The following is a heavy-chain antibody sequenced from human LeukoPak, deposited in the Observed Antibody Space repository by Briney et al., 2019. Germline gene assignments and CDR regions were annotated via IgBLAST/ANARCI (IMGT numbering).Heavy chain of an antibody. D-gene: IGHD1-7*01. Sequence: GSSVKVSCKASGGTFSSYAISWVRQAPGQGLEWMGWINPNSGGTNYAQKFQGRVTMTRDTSISTAYMELSRLRSDDTAVYYCARRGGAGTTAYYYGMDVWGQGTTVTVSS. J-gene: IGHJ6*02. CDR2: INPNSGGT. CDR3: ARRGGAGTTAYYYGMDV. V-gene: IGHV1-2*02. CDR1: GGTFSSYA.